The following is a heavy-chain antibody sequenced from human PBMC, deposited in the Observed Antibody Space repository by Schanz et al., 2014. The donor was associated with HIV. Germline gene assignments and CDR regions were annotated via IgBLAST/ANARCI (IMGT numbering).Heavy chain of an antibody. CDR2: ISKDGSDK. D-gene: IGHD1-26*01. CDR1: GFSLSCCG. V-gene: IGHV3-30*18. CDR3: AKIISGSPYYYYGLDV. Sequence: QVRLVQSGGGVVQPGRSLKLSCAASGFSLSCCGMHWVRQAPGKGLEWVAAISKDGSDKYYTDSVKGRFTISRDNSNNTLYLQMNSLRAEDTAVYYCAKIISGSPYYYYGLDVWGLGTTVTVSS. J-gene: IGHJ6*02.